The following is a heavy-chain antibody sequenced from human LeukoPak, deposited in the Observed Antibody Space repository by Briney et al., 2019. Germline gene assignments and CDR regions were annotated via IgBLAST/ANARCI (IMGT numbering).Heavy chain of an antibody. CDR2: IIPILGIA. CDR3: AREPSMVRGVDIDY. Sequence: SVEVSCKASGGTLSSYAISWVRQAPGQGLEWMGRIIPILGIANYAQKFQGRVTITADKSTSTAYMELSSLRSEDTAVYYCAREPSMVRGVDIDYWGQGTLVTVSS. D-gene: IGHD3-10*01. J-gene: IGHJ4*02. CDR1: GGTLSSYA. V-gene: IGHV1-69*04.